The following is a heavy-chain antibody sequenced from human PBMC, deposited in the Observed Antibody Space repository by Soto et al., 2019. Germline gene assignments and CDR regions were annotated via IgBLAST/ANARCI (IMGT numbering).Heavy chain of an antibody. V-gene: IGHV4-4*02. CDR3: ATVPPRIVVVLAEFPT. Sequence: QVQLKQSGPGLVRPSGTLSLTCAVSGTSISSTFWWAWVRQSPGKGLEWIGEIYHTGITKYNPSLKSRVSMSVDKSNNQFSLELRSLTAADTAVYYCATVPPRIVVVLAEFPTWGQGALVTVSS. CDR1: GTSISSTFW. D-gene: IGHD2-21*01. J-gene: IGHJ4*02. CDR2: IYHTGIT.